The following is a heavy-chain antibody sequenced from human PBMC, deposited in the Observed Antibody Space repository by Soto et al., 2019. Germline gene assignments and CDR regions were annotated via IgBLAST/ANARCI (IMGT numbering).Heavy chain of an antibody. CDR2: TSSSGSTI. Sequence: GGSLRLSCAASGFTFSDYDMSWIRQAPGKGLEWVSYTSSSGSTIYYADSVKGRFTMSRDNAKNSMYLHMDSLRVEDTAVYYCARDAPPADYWGQGTLVTVSS. J-gene: IGHJ4*02. CDR1: GFTFSDYD. CDR3: ARDAPPADY. V-gene: IGHV3-11*01.